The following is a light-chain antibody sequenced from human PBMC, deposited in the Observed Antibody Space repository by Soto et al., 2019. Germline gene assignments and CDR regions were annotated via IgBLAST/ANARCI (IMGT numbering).Light chain of an antibody. CDR2: GVA. V-gene: IGLV2-14*01. Sequence: QSALTQPASVSGSPGQSVTISCTGTGSDIGAFNYVSWYQHHPGKAPELMIYGVANRPSGVSNRFSGSKSGNTASLTISGLQAEDEASYYCSSYTVTTTLVVFGGGTKLTVL. J-gene: IGLJ2*01. CDR3: SSYTVTTTLVV. CDR1: GSDIGAFNY.